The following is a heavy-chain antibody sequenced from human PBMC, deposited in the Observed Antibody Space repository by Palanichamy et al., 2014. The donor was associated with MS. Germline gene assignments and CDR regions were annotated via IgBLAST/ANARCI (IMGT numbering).Heavy chain of an antibody. Sequence: QVQLMESGGGLVKPGGSLRLSCEASGFTFSDYYMNWVRQAPGKGLEWVAYISVRSTNINYADSVKGRFTISRDNAKNSLYLQMRRLRAEDTAVYFCTRPPSGYWYFDLWGRGTLVTVSS. CDR3: TRPPSGYWYFDL. CDR2: ISVRSTNI. V-gene: IGHV3-11*06. CDR1: GFTFSDYY. D-gene: IGHD3-10*01. J-gene: IGHJ2*01.